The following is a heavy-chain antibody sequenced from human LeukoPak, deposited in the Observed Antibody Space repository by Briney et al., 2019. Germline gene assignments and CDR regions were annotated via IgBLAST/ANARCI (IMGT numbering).Heavy chain of an antibody. CDR2: FDPEDGET. CDR3: ASSSSEYYYYMDV. V-gene: IGHV1-24*01. CDR1: GYTLTELS. D-gene: IGHD6-6*01. Sequence: ASVKVSCKGSGYTLTELSMHWVRQAPGKGLEWMGGFDPEDGETIYAQKFQGRVTMTEDTSTDTAYMELSSLRSDDTAVYYCASSSSEYYYYMDVWGKGTTVTVSS. J-gene: IGHJ6*03.